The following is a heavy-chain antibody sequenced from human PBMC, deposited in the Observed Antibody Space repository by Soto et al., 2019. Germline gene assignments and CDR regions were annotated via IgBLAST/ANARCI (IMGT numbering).Heavy chain of an antibody. D-gene: IGHD3-10*01. CDR3: ARGHYGSLPGYFDY. J-gene: IGHJ4*02. Sequence: EVHLVESGGGLVQPGGSLRLACAASGFTVRNNYMSWVRQAPGKGLEWVSVVYDDGSTYYAGSVKGRFTISRDNSKNTVSLQMNSLRAEDTAVYYCARGHYGSLPGYFDYWGQGTLVNVSS. V-gene: IGHV3-66*01. CDR1: GFTVRNNY. CDR2: VYDDGST.